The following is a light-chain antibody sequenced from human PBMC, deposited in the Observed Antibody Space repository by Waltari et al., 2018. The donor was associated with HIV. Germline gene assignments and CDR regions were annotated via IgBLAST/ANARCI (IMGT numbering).Light chain of an antibody. J-gene: IGLJ2*01. V-gene: IGLV2-14*01. CDR1: SSDVGGYHY. CDR3: TSYTTSSTLEII. CDR2: EVS. Sequence: QSALTQPASVSGSPGQSITISCTRTSSDVGGYHYVSWYQQKPGKAPKLMIYEVSNRPSGVSTRFSGSKSGNTASLTISGLQAEDEAHYYCTSYTTSSTLEIIFGGGTKL.